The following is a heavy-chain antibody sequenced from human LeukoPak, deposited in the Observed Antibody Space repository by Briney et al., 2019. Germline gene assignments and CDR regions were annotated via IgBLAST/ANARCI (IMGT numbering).Heavy chain of an antibody. J-gene: IGHJ4*02. CDR2: INPSGGST. Sequence: ASVKVSCKASGYTFTNYYIHWVRQAPGQGLEWMGTINPSGGSTSYSQKFQGRVTMTRDTSTTTVYMELSSLRSEDTAVYYCARDVTAVAGTVSDYWGQGTLVTVSS. CDR1: GYTFTNYY. D-gene: IGHD6-19*01. CDR3: ARDVTAVAGTVSDY. V-gene: IGHV1-46*01.